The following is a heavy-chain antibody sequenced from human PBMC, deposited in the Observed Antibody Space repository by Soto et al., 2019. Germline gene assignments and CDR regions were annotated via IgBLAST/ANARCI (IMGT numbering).Heavy chain of an antibody. J-gene: IGHJ4*02. CDR2: IIRILGIA. CDR3: ARMGQLLRSGSA. V-gene: IGHV1-69*02. CDR1: GGTFSSYT. Sequence: QVQLVQSGAEVKKPGSSVKVSCKASGGTFSSYTISWVRQAPGQGLEWMGRIIRILGIANYAQKFQGRVTITADKSTSTAYMELSSLRSEDTAVYYCARMGQLLRSGSAWGQGTLVTVSS. D-gene: IGHD2-2*01.